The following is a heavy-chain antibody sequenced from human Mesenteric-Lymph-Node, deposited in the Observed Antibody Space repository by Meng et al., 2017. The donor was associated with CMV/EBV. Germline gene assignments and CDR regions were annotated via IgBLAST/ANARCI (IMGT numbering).Heavy chain of an antibody. D-gene: IGHD3-3*01. CDR2: ITPILGTV. V-gene: IGHV1-69*08. CDR1: GGTFSSFS. J-gene: IGHJ3*02. CDR3: ARGFLGGRFLESNAFDI. Sequence: SVKVSCKASGGTFSSFSISWVRRAPGQGLEWMGRITPILGTVNYAQKLQGRVTITADRSTSTAYMELSGLRSEDTAVYYCARGFLGGRFLESNAFDIWGQGTMVTVSS.